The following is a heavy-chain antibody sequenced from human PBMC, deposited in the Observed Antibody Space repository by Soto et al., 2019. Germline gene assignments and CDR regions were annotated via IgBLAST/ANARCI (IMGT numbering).Heavy chain of an antibody. V-gene: IGHV1-18*01. J-gene: IGHJ6*02. CDR2: ISAYNGNT. Sequence: QVQLVQSGAEVKKPGASVKVSCKASGYTFTSYGISWVRQAPGQGLEWMGWISAYNGNTNYAQKLQGRVTMTTDTSTSXXYXEXXSLRSDDTAVYYCAICSSTSCYVDEGYYYYYGMDVWGQGTTVTVSS. CDR3: AICSSTSCYVDEGYYYYYGMDV. D-gene: IGHD2-2*01. CDR1: GYTFTSYG.